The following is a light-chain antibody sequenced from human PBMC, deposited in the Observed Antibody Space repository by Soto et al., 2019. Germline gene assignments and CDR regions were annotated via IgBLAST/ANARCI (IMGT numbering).Light chain of an antibody. J-gene: IGKJ5*01. CDR1: QSARSN. CDR3: QQYNDWPT. CDR2: DAA. V-gene: IGKV3-15*01. Sequence: TLLTQSPATPSVSPGERVTLSCRASQSARSNLAWYQHKPGQAPRLLIYDAATRATGIAARFSGSGSETEFTLTISSLQSEDFAVYYCQQYNDWPTFGQGTRLEIK.